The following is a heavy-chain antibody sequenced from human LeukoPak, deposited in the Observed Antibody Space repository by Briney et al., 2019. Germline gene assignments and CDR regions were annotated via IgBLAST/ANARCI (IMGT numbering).Heavy chain of an antibody. CDR3: ARGDRVLRFLEWANNHYYYYMDV. Sequence: GSSVKVACKASGGTFSSYAISWVRQAPGQGLEWMGGIIPIFGTANYAQKFQGRVTITADESTSTAYMELSSLRSEDTAVYYCARGDRVLRFLEWANNHYYYYMDVWGKGTTVTVSS. J-gene: IGHJ6*03. V-gene: IGHV1-69*01. CDR2: IIPIFGTA. D-gene: IGHD3-3*01. CDR1: GGTFSSYA.